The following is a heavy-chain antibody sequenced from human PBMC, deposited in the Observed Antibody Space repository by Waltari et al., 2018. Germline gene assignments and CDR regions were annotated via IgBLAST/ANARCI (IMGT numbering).Heavy chain of an antibody. CDR3: AKSKSVFAGKARFLGFDY. V-gene: IGHV3-30*18. Sequence: QVQLVESGGGVVQPGRSLRLSCAASGFTFSSYGMHWVRQAPGKGLEWVAVISYDGSNKYYADSVKGRFTISRDNSKNTLYLQMNSLRAEDTAVYYCAKSKSVFAGKARFLGFDYWGQGTLVTVSS. D-gene: IGHD2-8*01. CDR2: ISYDGSNK. J-gene: IGHJ4*02. CDR1: GFTFSSYG.